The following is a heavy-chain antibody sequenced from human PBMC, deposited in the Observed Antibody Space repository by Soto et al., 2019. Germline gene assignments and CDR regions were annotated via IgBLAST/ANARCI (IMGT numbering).Heavy chain of an antibody. CDR3: VKGHLALDN. CDR2: VRNKANSYTT. V-gene: IGHV3-72*01. CDR1: GFTFSDSY. J-gene: IGHJ4*02. Sequence: EVQLVESGGGLVQPGGSLRLSCTASGFTFSDSYMDWVRQAPGKGLDWVGRVRNKANSYTTEYAASVKGRFTVSRDDSENSLYLQMNSLKTAATAVYYCVKGHLALDNWGPGTLVTVSS.